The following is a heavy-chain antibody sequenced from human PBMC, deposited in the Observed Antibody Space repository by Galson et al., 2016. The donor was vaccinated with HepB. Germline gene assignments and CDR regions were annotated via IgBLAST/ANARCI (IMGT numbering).Heavy chain of an antibody. CDR3: AKGDTIFGGYYGMDV. D-gene: IGHD3-3*01. J-gene: IGHJ6*04. Sequence: WVRQAPGKGLEWAAVISYDGSTKYYADSVKGRFTMSRDNSKNTLYLQMNSLRGEDTAVYYCAKGDTIFGGYYGMDVWGKGTTVTVSS. V-gene: IGHV3-30*18. CDR2: ISYDGSTK.